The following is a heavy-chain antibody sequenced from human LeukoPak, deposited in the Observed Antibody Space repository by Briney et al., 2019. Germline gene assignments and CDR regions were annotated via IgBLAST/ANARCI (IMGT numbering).Heavy chain of an antibody. CDR3: ARGLCDYGSGSCHRAEADFDY. CDR1: GYTFTGYY. CDR2: INPNSGGT. V-gene: IGHV1-2*02. D-gene: IGHD3-10*01. Sequence: ASVKVSCKASGYTFTGYYMHWVRQAPGQGLEWMGWINPNSGGTNYAQKFQGGVTMTRDTSISTAYMELSRLRSDDTAVYYCARGLCDYGSGSCHRAEADFDYWGQGTLVTVSS. J-gene: IGHJ4*02.